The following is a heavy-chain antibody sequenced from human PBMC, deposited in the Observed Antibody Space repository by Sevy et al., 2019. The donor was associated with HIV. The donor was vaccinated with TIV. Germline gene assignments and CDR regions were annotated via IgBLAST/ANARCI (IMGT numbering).Heavy chain of an antibody. J-gene: IGHJ4*02. D-gene: IGHD6-13*01. CDR3: TRDPIAAAEGDY. V-gene: IGHV3-49*03. CDR1: GFTFGDYA. Sequence: GGSLRLSCTASGFTFGDYAMSWFRQAPGKGLEWVGLIRSKAYGGTTEYAASVKGRFTISRDDSKSIAYLQMNSLKTEDTAVYYCTRDPIAAAEGDYWGQGTLVTVSS. CDR2: IRSKAYGGTT.